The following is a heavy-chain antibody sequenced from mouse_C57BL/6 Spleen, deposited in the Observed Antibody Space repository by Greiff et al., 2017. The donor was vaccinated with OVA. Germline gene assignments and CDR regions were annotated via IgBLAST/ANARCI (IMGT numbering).Heavy chain of an antibody. Sequence: VQLVESGAELARPGASVKLSCKASGYTFTSYGISWVKQRTGQGLEWIGEIYPRSGNTYYNEKFKGKATLTADKSSSTAYMELRSLTSEDSAVYFCARDEDSNYFSFDYWGQGTTLTVSS. D-gene: IGHD2-5*01. CDR2: IYPRSGNT. V-gene: IGHV1-81*01. J-gene: IGHJ2*01. CDR1: GYTFTSYG. CDR3: ARDEDSNYFSFDY.